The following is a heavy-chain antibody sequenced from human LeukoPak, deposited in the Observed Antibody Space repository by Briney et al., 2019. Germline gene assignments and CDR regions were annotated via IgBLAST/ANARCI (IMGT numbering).Heavy chain of an antibody. CDR2: INHSGST. CDR3: AREYSSGWYYFDY. CDR1: GGSFSGYY. D-gene: IGHD6-19*01. J-gene: IGHJ4*02. V-gene: IGHV4-34*01. Sequence: SETLSLTCAVYGGSFSGYYWSWIRQPPGKGLEWIGEINHSGSTNYNPSLKSRVTISVDTSKNQFSLKLSSVTAADTAVYYCAREYSSGWYYFDYWGQGTLVTDSS.